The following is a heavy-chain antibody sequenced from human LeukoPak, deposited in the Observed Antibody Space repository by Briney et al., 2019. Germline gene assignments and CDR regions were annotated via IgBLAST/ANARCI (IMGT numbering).Heavy chain of an antibody. CDR2: IKQDGSEK. CDR1: GFTFSDYY. J-gene: IGHJ4*02. V-gene: IGHV3-7*01. D-gene: IGHD2-21*02. Sequence: PGGSLRLSCAASGFTFSDYYMSWIRQAPGKGLEWVANIKQDGSEKYYVDSVKGRFTISRDNAKNSLYLQMNSLRAEDTAVYYCARDTLSEHIVVVTATYYFDYWGQGTLVTVSS. CDR3: ARDTLSEHIVVVTATYYFDY.